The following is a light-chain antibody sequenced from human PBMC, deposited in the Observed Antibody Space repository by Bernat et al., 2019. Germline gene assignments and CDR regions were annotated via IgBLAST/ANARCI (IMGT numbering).Light chain of an antibody. CDR1: SGHSNYV. V-gene: IGLV4-69*01. CDR2: LNSDGRH. Sequence: QVVLTQSPSASASLGASVKLTCTLSSGHSNYVIAWHQQHPEKGPRYLMNLNSDGRHNKGDGIPDRFSGSGSGTERYLTISSLQPEDEADYYCQTWGTGIRVFGGGTKLTVL. J-gene: IGLJ3*02. CDR3: QTWGTGIRV.